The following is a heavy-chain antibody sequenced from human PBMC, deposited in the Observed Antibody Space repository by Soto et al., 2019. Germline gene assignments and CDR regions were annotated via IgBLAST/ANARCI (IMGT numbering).Heavy chain of an antibody. CDR2: INPNSGGT. V-gene: IGHV1-2*02. Sequence: ASVKVSCKASGYTFTGYYMHWVRQAPGQGLEWMGWINPNSGGTNYAQKFQGRVTMTRDTSISTAYMELSRLRSDDTAVYYCARDRDILTGEYCYCAMDVWGQGTTVTVS. J-gene: IGHJ6*02. CDR3: ARDRDILTGEYCYCAMDV. D-gene: IGHD3-9*01. CDR1: GYTFTGYY.